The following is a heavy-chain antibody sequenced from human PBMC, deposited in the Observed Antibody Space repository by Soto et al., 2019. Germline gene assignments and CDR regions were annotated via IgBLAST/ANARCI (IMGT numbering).Heavy chain of an antibody. CDR2: INHSGST. D-gene: IGHD3-10*01. CDR1: GGSFSGYY. J-gene: IGHJ4*02. CDR3: ARGRAVRLAFDY. V-gene: IGHV4-34*01. Sequence: QVQLQQWGAGLLKPSETLSLTCAVYGGSFSGYYWSWILQPPGKGLEWIGEINHSGSTNYNPSLKSRVTISVDTSKNQFSLKLSSVTAADTAVYYCARGRAVRLAFDYWGQGTLVTVSS.